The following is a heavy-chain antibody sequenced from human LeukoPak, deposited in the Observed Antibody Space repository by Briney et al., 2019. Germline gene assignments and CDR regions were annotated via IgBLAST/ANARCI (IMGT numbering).Heavy chain of an antibody. CDR1: AFTFSSYW. CDR3: ARDRS. V-gene: IGHV3-21*04. J-gene: IGHJ4*02. Sequence: KPGGSLRLSCAGSAFTFSSYWMTWVRQAPGKGLEWVSSISSSSSYIYYADSVKGRFTISRDNAKNTLYLQMNSLRAEDTAVYYCARDRSWGQGTLVTVSS. CDR2: ISSSSSYI.